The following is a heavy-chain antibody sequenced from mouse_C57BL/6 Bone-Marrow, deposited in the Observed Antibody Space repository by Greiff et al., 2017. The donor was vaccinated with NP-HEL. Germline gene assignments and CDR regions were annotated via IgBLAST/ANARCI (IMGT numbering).Heavy chain of an antibody. D-gene: IGHD1-1*01. V-gene: IGHV5-16*01. J-gene: IGHJ1*03. Sequence: DVKLVESEGGLVQPGSSMKLSCTASGFTFSDYYMAWVRQVPEKGLEWVANINYDGSSTYYLDSLKSRFIISRDNAKNILYLQMSSLKSEDTATYYCARGWGNYYGSSYWYFDVWGTGTTVTVSS. CDR3: ARGWGNYYGSSYWYFDV. CDR2: INYDGSST. CDR1: GFTFSDYY.